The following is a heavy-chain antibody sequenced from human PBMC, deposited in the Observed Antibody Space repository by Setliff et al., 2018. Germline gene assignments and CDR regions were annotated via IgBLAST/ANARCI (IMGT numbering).Heavy chain of an antibody. D-gene: IGHD1-26*01. CDR3: AKGRYTDYSDY. J-gene: IGHJ4*02. CDR1: GFTFSSCG. CDR2: IWYDGSNK. V-gene: IGHV3-30*02. Sequence: LRLSCAASGFTFSSCGMHWVRQAPGKGLEWVAFIWYDGSNKYYADSVKGRFTISRDNSKNTLYLQMNSLRPEDTAVYYCAKGRYTDYSDYWGQGTLVTVSS.